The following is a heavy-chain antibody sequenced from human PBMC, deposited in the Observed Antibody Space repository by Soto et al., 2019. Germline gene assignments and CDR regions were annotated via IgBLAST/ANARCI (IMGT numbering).Heavy chain of an antibody. CDR3: ASNAFPTGGGLHGGAEAAYYFDY. CDR2: IYYSGST. V-gene: IGHV4-30-4*01. CDR1: GGSISSGDYY. Sequence: QVQLQESGPGLVKPSQTLSLTCTVSGGSISSGDYYWSWIRQPPGKGLEWIGYIYYSGSTYYNPSLKRLVTVSVHTSKTPFARKLSSVTAAGSAVYYCASNAFPTGGGLHGGAEAAYYFDYWGQGTLVIVSS. D-gene: IGHD2-8*02. J-gene: IGHJ4*02.